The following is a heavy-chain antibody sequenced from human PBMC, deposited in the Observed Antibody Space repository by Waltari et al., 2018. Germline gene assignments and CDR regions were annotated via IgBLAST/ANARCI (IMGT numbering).Heavy chain of an antibody. CDR1: GYSISSGYY. CDR3: AGTMVRGVQYYFDY. Sequence: QVQLQESGPGLVKPSETLSLTCTVSGYSISSGYYWGWIRQPPGKGLEWIGSIYHSGSTYYNPSLKSRVTISVDTSKNQFSLKLSSVTAADTAVYYCAGTMVRGVQYYFDYWGQGTLVTVSP. V-gene: IGHV4-38-2*02. D-gene: IGHD3-10*01. J-gene: IGHJ4*02. CDR2: IYHSGST.